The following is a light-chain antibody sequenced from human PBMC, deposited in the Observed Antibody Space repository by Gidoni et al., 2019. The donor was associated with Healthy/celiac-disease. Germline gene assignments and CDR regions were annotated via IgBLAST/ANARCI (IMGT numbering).Light chain of an antibody. V-gene: IGLV3-19*01. CDR3: NSRDSSGNHVV. Sequence: SSELTQDPAVSVALGKTVRITCQGDSLRSYYASWYQQKPGQAPVLVIYGKNNRPSGIPDRFSGSSLGNTASLTITGAQAEDEADYYCNSRDSSGNHVVFGGGTKLTVL. J-gene: IGLJ2*01. CDR2: GKN. CDR1: SLRSYY.